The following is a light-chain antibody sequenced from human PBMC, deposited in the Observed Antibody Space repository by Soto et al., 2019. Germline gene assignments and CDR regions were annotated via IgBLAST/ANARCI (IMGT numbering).Light chain of an antibody. V-gene: IGLV2-14*01. CDR1: SSDVGGYNY. Sequence: QSALTQPASVSGSPGQSITISCTGTSSDVGGYNYVSWYQQHPGKVPKLMIYAVTNRPSGVSNRFSGSKSGNTASLTISGLQAEDEADYYCSSYAGSTTLVVFGGGTEVTVL. CDR3: SSYAGSTTLVV. CDR2: AVT. J-gene: IGLJ2*01.